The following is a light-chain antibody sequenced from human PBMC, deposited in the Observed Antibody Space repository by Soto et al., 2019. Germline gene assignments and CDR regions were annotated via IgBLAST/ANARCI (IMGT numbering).Light chain of an antibody. CDR3: LQYGSSGT. V-gene: IGKV3-20*01. CDR2: GAS. Sequence: EIVMTQSPATLYVSKGGIATLCCRASQSISDTLAWYQQKPGQAPRLLIYGASNRATGIPDRFSGSGSGTDFALTISRLEPEDFAVYYCLQYGSSGTFGQVTKVDI. J-gene: IGKJ1*01. CDR1: QSISDT.